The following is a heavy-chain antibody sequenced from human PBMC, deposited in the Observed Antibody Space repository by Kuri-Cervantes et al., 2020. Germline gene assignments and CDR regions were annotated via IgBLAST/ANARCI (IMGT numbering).Heavy chain of an antibody. CDR3: ARDQKAYTNYYGMDV. J-gene: IGHJ6*02. Sequence: GESLKISCAASGFTFSSYSMNWVRQAPGKGLEWVSSISSSSSYIYYADSVKGRFTISRDNSKNTLYPQMNSLRAEDTAVYYCARDQKAYTNYYGMDVWGQGTTVTVSS. CDR2: ISSSSSYI. V-gene: IGHV3-21*01. D-gene: IGHD2-2*02. CDR1: GFTFSSYS.